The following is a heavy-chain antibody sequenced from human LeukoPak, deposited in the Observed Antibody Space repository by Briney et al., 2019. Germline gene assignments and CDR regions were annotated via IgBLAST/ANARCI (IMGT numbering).Heavy chain of an antibody. CDR2: ISNSTSTM. J-gene: IGHJ4*02. CDR1: GFTFSSYS. Sequence: QPGGSLRLSCAASGFTFSSYSMNWVRQAPGKGLEWISFISNSTSTMYYADSVKGRFTISRDNAKNSLYLQMNSLRAEDTAVYYCASGVSSTSCYVDYWGQGTLVTVSS. CDR3: ASGVSSTSCYVDY. D-gene: IGHD2-2*01. V-gene: IGHV3-48*01.